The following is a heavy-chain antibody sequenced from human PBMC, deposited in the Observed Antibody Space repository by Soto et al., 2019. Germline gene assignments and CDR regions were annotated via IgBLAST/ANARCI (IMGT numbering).Heavy chain of an antibody. CDR3: ARDHLIVVDPAAAGFGS. J-gene: IGHJ5*01. CDR2: ISSTGTTI. Sequence: QVQLVESGGGLVKPGGSLRLSCAASGFTFSDYYMTWIRQAPGKGLEWVSYISSTGTTIYYADSVKGRFTISRDDAKNTMYVEMNSLRAEHTAVYYCARDHLIVVDPAAAGFGSWGQGTLVTVSS. CDR1: GFTFSDYY. V-gene: IGHV3-11*01. D-gene: IGHD2-2*01.